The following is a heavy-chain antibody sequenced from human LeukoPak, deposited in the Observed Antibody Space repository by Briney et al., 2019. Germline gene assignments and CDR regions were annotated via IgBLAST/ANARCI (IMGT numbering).Heavy chain of an antibody. Sequence: SETLTLTCTVSGGSISSYYWSWIRQPAGKGLEWIGRIYTSGSTNYNPSLKSRVTMSVDTSKNQFSLKVSSLTAADTAVYYCARDWELYYYDSSGYSRSCIMDAFDIWGQGTMVTVSS. CDR1: GGSISSYY. CDR2: IYTSGST. D-gene: IGHD3-22*01. V-gene: IGHV4-4*07. CDR3: ARDWELYYYDSSGYSRSCIMDAFDI. J-gene: IGHJ3*02.